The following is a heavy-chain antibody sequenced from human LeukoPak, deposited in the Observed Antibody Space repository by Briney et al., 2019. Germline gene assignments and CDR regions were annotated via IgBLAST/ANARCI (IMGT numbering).Heavy chain of an antibody. CDR2: SRPKANDYTT. CDR3: TRVLSIVGATIIDY. Sequence: PGGSLRLSCTASGFPFSDHYIDWVRQAPGKGLEWVGRSRPKANDYTTDFAASERGRFTISRDDSKNLLYLQMNSLKSEDTAVYYCTRVLSIVGATIIDYWGQGTLVTVSS. D-gene: IGHD1-26*01. J-gene: IGHJ4*02. V-gene: IGHV3-72*01. CDR1: GFPFSDHY.